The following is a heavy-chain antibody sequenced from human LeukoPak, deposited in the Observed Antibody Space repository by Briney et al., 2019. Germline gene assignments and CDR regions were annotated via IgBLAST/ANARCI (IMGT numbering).Heavy chain of an antibody. CDR1: VVTFSSYE. J-gene: IGHJ4*02. D-gene: IGHD3-10*01. CDR2: ISSSGSTI. CDR3: AKDEGRSDRYGSGSYPPY. V-gene: IGHV3-48*03. Sequence: PGGSLRLSCAASVVTFSSYEMNWVRQAPGKGLEWVSYISSSGSTIYYADSVKGRFTISRDNVKNSLYLQMNRLRAEDTAVYYCAKDEGRSDRYGSGSYPPYWGQGTLVTVSS.